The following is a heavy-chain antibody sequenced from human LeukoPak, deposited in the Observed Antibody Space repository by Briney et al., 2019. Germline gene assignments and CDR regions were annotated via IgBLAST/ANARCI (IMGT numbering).Heavy chain of an antibody. Sequence: GRSLRLSCAASGFTFDDYAMHWVRQAPGKGLEWVSGISWNSGTIGYADSVKGRFIISRDNAKNSLYLQMNSLRAEDTALYYCARDRGGYSLSDAFDIWGQGTMVTVSS. D-gene: IGHD3-22*01. CDR1: GFTFDDYA. V-gene: IGHV3-9*01. CDR3: ARDRGGYSLSDAFDI. J-gene: IGHJ3*02. CDR2: ISWNSGTI.